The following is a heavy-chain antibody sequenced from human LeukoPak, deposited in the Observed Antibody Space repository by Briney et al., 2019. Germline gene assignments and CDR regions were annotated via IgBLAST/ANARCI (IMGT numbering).Heavy chain of an antibody. Sequence: GASVTVSCKASGYTFTGYYMHWVRQAPGQGLEGMGWINPNSGGTNYAQKFQGRVTMTRDTSISTAYMELSRLRFDDTALYYCARDHFPYTVTTEGDYWGQGTLVTVSS. CDR3: ARDHFPYTVTTEGDY. CDR1: GYTFTGYY. V-gene: IGHV1-2*02. J-gene: IGHJ4*02. CDR2: INPNSGGT. D-gene: IGHD4-17*01.